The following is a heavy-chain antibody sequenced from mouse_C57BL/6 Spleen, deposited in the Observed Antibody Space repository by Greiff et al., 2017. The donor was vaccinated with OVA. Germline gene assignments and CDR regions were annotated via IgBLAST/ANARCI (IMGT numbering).Heavy chain of an antibody. V-gene: IGHV1-69*01. J-gene: IGHJ3*01. D-gene: IGHD2-4*01. CDR1: GYTFTSYW. Sequence: QVQLQQPGAELVMPGASVKLSCKASGYTFTSYWMHWVKQRPGQGLEWIGEIDPSDSYTNYNQKFNGKSTLTVDKSSSTAYMQLSSLTSEDSAVYYSAREGLRRSWFAYWGQGTLVTVSA. CDR3: AREGLRRSWFAY. CDR2: IDPSDSYT.